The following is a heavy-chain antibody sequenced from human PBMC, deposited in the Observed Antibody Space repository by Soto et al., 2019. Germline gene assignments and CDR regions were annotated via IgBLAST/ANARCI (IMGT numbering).Heavy chain of an antibody. D-gene: IGHD2-2*01. V-gene: IGHV3-23*01. CDR2: TSGGGGTT. CDR1: GFTFNSYA. Sequence: EVQLLESRGGLVQPGGSLRLSCAATGFTFNSYAMSWVRQAPGKGLEWVSITSGGGGTTYYADSVKGRFAISRDNSKNTLYLEMNSLRAEDTAVYFCAKWYHTTTSCFDYCGQGTLVTVSS. CDR3: AKWYHTTTSCFDY. J-gene: IGHJ4*02.